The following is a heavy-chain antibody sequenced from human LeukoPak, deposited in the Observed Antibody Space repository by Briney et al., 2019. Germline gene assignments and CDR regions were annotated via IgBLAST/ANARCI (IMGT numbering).Heavy chain of an antibody. CDR2: ISYDGSNK. V-gene: IGHV3-30*04. CDR3: ARSSHESQPYRKEYYYYMDV. Sequence: GGSLRLSCAASGFTFSSYAMHWVRQAPGKGLEWVAVISYDGSNKYYADSVKGRFTISRDNSKNTLYLQMNSLRAEDTAVYYCARSSHESQPYRKEYYYYMDVWGKGTTVTVSS. CDR1: GFTFSSYA. D-gene: IGHD1-14*01. J-gene: IGHJ6*03.